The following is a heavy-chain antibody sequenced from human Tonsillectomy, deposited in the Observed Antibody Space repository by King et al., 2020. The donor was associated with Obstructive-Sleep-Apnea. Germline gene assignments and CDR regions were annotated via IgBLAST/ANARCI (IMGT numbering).Heavy chain of an antibody. V-gene: IGHV4-38-2*02. Sequence: VQLQESGPGLVKPSETLSLTCTVSGDSISTSYYWSWIRQPPGKGLEWIGSIYYSGSTYYNPSLKSRLTISVDTSKNQFSLNLNSVTAADTAIYYCARGPSLGEEDDYWGQGTLVTVSS. J-gene: IGHJ4*02. CDR3: ARGPSLGEEDDY. CDR1: GDSISTSYY. D-gene: IGHD2-21*01. CDR2: IYYSGST.